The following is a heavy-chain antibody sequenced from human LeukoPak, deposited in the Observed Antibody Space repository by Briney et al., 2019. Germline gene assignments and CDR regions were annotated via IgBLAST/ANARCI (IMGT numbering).Heavy chain of an antibody. CDR2: IYSGGST. D-gene: IGHD1-26*01. V-gene: IGHV3-53*01. CDR3: AREGLGLDY. Sequence: GGSLRLSCAASGFTVSSNYMSWVRQAPGKGLEWVSGIYSGGSTYYPDSVKGRFTISRDNSQNTPYLQMNSLRAEDTAVYYCAREGLGLDYWGQGTLVTVSS. CDR1: GFTVSSNY. J-gene: IGHJ4*02.